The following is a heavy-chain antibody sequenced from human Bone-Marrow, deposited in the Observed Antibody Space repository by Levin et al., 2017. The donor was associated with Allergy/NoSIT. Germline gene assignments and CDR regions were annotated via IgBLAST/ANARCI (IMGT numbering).Heavy chain of an antibody. CDR1: GFTFSTYN. J-gene: IGHJ4*02. CDR3: ASARYGDYGWDC. D-gene: IGHD4-17*01. Sequence: GGSLRLACAADGFTFSTYNMNWVSQAPGKGLEWVSSVSGYSTFKYYADSVRGRFTISRDNAQNSLYLQMNSLRAEDTGVYYCASARYGDYGWDCWGQGSLVTVSS. CDR2: VSGYSTFK. V-gene: IGHV3-21*01.